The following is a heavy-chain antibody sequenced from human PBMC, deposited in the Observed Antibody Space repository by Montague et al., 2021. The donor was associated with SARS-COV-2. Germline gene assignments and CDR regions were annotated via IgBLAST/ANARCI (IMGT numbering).Heavy chain of an antibody. V-gene: IGHV4-4*02. Sequence: SETLSLTCAVYGASISTDNWWTWVRLPPGKGLGWVGEVYHTGSTNYKPPHKSRIMMLVAKTWNQSSLRLTSVTAADTAIYYCARKGSGRADLAYWGQGTLVTVSS. CDR3: ARKGSGRADLAY. CDR1: GASISTDNW. CDR2: VYHTGST. D-gene: IGHD1-26*01. J-gene: IGHJ4*02.